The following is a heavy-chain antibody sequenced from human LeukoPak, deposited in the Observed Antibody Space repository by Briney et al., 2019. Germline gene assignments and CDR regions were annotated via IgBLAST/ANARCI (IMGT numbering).Heavy chain of an antibody. D-gene: IGHD2-2*01. J-gene: IGHJ4*02. CDR2: ISGSGGST. V-gene: IGHV3-23*01. Sequence: GGSLRLSCAASGFTFSSYAMSWVRQAPGKGLEWVSAISGSGGSTYYADSVKGRFTISRDNSKNTLYQQRSSLRAEDTAVYYSAKDGSSTVLAAISGYWGQGTLVTVSS. CDR1: GFTFSSYA. CDR3: AKDGSSTVLAAISGY.